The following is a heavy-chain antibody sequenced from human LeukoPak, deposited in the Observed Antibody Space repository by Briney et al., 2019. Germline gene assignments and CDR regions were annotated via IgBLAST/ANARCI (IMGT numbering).Heavy chain of an antibody. J-gene: IGHJ4*02. CDR3: AKDRLLWFGAQRYYFDY. V-gene: IGHV3-30*18. CDR2: ISYDGSNK. Sequence: GGSLRLSCAASGFTFSSYGMHWVRQAPGKGLEWVAVISYDGSNKYYADSVKGRFTISRDNSKNTLYLQMNSLRAEDTAVYYCAKDRLLWFGAQRYYFDYWGQGTLVTVSS. D-gene: IGHD3-10*01. CDR1: GFTFSSYG.